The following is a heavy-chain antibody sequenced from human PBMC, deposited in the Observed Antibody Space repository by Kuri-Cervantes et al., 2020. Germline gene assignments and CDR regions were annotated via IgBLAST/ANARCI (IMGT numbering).Heavy chain of an antibody. CDR1: GFTFSSYS. Sequence: GESLKIFCAASGFTFSSYSMNWVRQAPGKGLEWVSSISSSSSYIYYADSVKGRFTISRDNAKNSLYLQMNSLKAEDTAVYYCARDYDPMILWFGESYYYYGMDVWGQGTTVTVSS. J-gene: IGHJ6*02. V-gene: IGHV3-21*01. D-gene: IGHD3-10*01. CDR2: ISSSSSYI. CDR3: ARDYDPMILWFGESYYYYGMDV.